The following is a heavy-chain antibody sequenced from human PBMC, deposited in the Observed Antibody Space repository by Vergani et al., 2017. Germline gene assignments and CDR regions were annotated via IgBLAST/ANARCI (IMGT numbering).Heavy chain of an antibody. J-gene: IGHJ4*02. V-gene: IGHV1-69*01. CDR1: GGTFSSYA. Sequence: QVQLVQSGAEVKKPGSSVKVSCKASGGTFSSYAISWVRQAPGQGLEWMGGIIPIFCTANYAQKFQGRVTITADGSTSTAYMELSSLRSEDTAVYYCGLQKGRRVPTGSDYWGQGTLVTVSS. CDR2: IIPIFCTA. D-gene: IGHD5-24*01. CDR3: GLQKGRRVPTGSDY.